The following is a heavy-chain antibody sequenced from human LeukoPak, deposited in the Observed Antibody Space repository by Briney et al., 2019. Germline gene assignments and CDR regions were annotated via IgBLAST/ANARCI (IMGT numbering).Heavy chain of an antibody. CDR3: ARGSGYSGYEDFDY. J-gene: IGHJ4*02. V-gene: IGHV1-18*01. CDR1: GYTFTSYG. Sequence: ASVKVSCKASGYTFTSYGISWVRQAPGQGLEWMGWSSTYNGNTNYTQKLQGRVTMTTDTSTSTAYMELRSLRSDDTAVYYCARGSGYSGYEDFDYWGQGTLVTVSS. D-gene: IGHD5-12*01. CDR2: SSTYNGNT.